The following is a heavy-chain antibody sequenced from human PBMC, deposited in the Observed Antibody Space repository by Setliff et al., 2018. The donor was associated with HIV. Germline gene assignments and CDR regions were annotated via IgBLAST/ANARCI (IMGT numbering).Heavy chain of an antibody. CDR2: IYYNGNT. J-gene: IGHJ1*01. CDR3: ARGGRKDLTDN. V-gene: IGHV4-31*03. Sequence: SETLSLTCSVSNGSISSGGYFWSWIRQHPGKGLEWIGYIYYNGNTYYNPSLKSRVAISLDTSENHFSLKLTSVTVADTAIYFCARGGRKDLTDNWGQGTLVTVSS. D-gene: IGHD2-21*02. CDR1: NGSISSGGYF.